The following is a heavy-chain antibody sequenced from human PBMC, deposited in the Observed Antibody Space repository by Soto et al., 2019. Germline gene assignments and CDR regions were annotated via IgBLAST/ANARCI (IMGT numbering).Heavy chain of an antibody. D-gene: IGHD6-13*01. J-gene: IGHJ6*03. CDR3: GKQRIAADGSGTPRHVKCFFYDMDV. Sequence: EVQLLESGGGLVQPGGSLRLSCAASGFTFSSYAMSWVRQAPGKGLEWVSAISGSGGSTYYADSVKGRFTISRDNSKNTLYLRMNSMRAVDMAVYCCGKQRIAADGSGTPRHVKCFFYDMDVWGKGTTVTVSS. CDR2: ISGSGGST. V-gene: IGHV3-23*01. CDR1: GFTFSSYA.